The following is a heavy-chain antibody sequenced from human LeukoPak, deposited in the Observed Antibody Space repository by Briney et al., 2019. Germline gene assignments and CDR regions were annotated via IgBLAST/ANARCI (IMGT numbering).Heavy chain of an antibody. Sequence: PGRSLRLSCAASGFTVSSYWMSWVRQAPGKGLEWVANIKQDGSEKYYVDSVKGRFTISRDNAKNSLYLQMNSLRAEDTAVYYCARDDSLDYWGQGTLVTVSS. CDR2: IKQDGSEK. CDR1: GFTVSSYW. CDR3: ARDDSLDY. V-gene: IGHV3-7*01. J-gene: IGHJ4*02. D-gene: IGHD2-21*01.